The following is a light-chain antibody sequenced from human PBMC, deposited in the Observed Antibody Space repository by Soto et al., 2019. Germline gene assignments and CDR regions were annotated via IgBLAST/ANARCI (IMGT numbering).Light chain of an antibody. V-gene: IGKV1-39*01. J-gene: IGKJ1*01. CDR2: AAS. CDR3: QQTYNHPRT. Sequence: DIQLTQSPSSLSASLGDRVTITCRASETIARYLNWYQQKPGKAPNLLIYAASTLKSGFPSRFSGTGSGTDFTLTISRLQPEDFETYYCQQTYNHPRTFGQGTKVDIK. CDR1: ETIARY.